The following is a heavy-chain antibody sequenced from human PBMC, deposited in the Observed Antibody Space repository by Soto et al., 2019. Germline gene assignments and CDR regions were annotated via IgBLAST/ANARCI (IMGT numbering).Heavy chain of an antibody. V-gene: IGHV1-69*01. CDR3: VRDCGTNRSSS. CDR2: IVPIYRTA. D-gene: IGHD6-13*01. J-gene: IGHJ4*02. CDR1: GGTFSSYR. Sequence: SVQVSCKASGGTFSSYRINWVRQAPGQGLEWVGGIVPIYRTADYAQKFQGRVTITADESARTSYMELRSLKSQDTAGYYCVRDCGTNRSSSWGQGSLVTVAS.